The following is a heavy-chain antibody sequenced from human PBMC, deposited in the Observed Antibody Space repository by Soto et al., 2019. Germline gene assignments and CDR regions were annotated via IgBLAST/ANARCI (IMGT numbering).Heavy chain of an antibody. CDR1: GFTFSTSA. D-gene: IGHD2-21*01. V-gene: IGHV1-58*02. Sequence: GASVKVSCKASGFTFSTSAMQWARQARGQSLEWIGWIVVGSGHINYAQQFHERVTITRDMSTGSVYMELSSLRSEDTAVYYCAATIIAGCGSDHDGLDFWGRGSTVT. J-gene: IGHJ6*02. CDR3: AATIIAGCGSDHDGLDF. CDR2: IVVGSGHI.